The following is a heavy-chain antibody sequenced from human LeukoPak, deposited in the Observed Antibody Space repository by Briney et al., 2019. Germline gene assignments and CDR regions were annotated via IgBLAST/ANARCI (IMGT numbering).Heavy chain of an antibody. J-gene: IGHJ4*02. CDR2: IIPILGIA. V-gene: IGHV1-69*04. D-gene: IGHD2-2*01. Sequence: GASVKVSCKASGGTFSSYAISWVRQAPGQGLEWMGRIIPILGIANYAQKFQGRVTITADKSTSTAYMELSSLRSEDTAVYYCASSDIVVVPAAIDYWGQGTLVTVSS. CDR3: ASSDIVVVPAAIDY. CDR1: GGTFSSYA.